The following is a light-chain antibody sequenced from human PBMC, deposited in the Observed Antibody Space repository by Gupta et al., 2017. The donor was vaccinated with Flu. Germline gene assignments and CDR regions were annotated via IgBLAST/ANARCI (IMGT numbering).Light chain of an antibody. Sequence: QPVLTQSPSASASLGASVKLTCTLSSGHSSYAIAWPQQQPEKGPRFLMRLNSDGSHSKGDGIPDRFLGFSSGAERYLIISSLQSEDEADYHCQTWGSGSAVFGGGTKLTVL. CDR3: QTWGSGSAV. J-gene: IGLJ2*01. CDR2: LNSDGSH. CDR1: SGHSSYA. V-gene: IGLV4-69*01.